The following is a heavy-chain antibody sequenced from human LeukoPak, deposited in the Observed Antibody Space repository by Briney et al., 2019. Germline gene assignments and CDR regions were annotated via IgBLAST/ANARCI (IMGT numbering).Heavy chain of an antibody. CDR3: AKEVRESAWFYFDY. Sequence: GGSLRLSCVASGFTFKTYAMSWVRQAPGKGLEWVSSIRSNGDSTYYAESVKGRFTISRDNSKNTVYLQMNSLRADDTAVYFCAKEVRESAWFYFDYWGQGTLVTVSS. CDR2: IRSNGDST. V-gene: IGHV3-23*01. D-gene: IGHD3-10*01. CDR1: GFTFKTYA. J-gene: IGHJ4*02.